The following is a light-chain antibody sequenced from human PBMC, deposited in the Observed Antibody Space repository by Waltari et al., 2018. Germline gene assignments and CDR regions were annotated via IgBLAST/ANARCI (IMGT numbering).Light chain of an antibody. CDR3: QQRWSGGT. V-gene: IGKV3-11*01. CDR2: DAS. CDR1: QNIKIS. J-gene: IGKJ4*01. Sequence: EIVLTQSPATMSLSTGERATLSCRASQNIKISLIWYQQRHGQAPRLLIYDASKRATGVPGRFSGSGCGTDFTLTISGLEPEDSAVYFCQQRWSGGTFGAGTKVEI.